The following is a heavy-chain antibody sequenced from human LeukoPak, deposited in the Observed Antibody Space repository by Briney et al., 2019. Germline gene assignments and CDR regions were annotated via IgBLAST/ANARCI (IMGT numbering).Heavy chain of an antibody. CDR1: GYTFTNYW. Sequence: GESLKISCKASGYTFTNYWIGWVRQMPGKGLEWMGIMYPGDSDTRYSPSFQGQVTISADKSISTAYLQWSSLKASDTAMHYCAASTYGSGSYVGFDSWGQGTLVTVSS. CDR3: AASTYGSGSYVGFDS. D-gene: IGHD3-10*01. V-gene: IGHV5-51*01. J-gene: IGHJ4*02. CDR2: MYPGDSDT.